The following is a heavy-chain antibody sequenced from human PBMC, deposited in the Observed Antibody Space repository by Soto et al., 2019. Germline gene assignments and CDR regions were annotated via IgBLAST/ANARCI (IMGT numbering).Heavy chain of an antibody. J-gene: IGHJ3*02. CDR1: GFTFSRYG. V-gene: IGHV3-33*01. CDR2: IWYDGSNK. Sequence: QVQLVESGGGVVQPGRSLRLSCAASGFTFSRYGMHWVRQAPGKGLEWVAVIWYDGSNKYYADSVKGRFTISRDNSKNTLYLQMNSLRAEDTAVYYCARIWRDCLDIWGQGTMVTVSS. CDR3: ARIWRDCLDI. D-gene: IGHD3-3*01.